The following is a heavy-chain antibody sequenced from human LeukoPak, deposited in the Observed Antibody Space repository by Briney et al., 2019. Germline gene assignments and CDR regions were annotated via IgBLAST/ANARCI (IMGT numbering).Heavy chain of an antibody. CDR3: ARASKAAIYGMDV. CDR1: GFTFSDYY. J-gene: IGHJ6*02. Sequence: PGGSLRLSCAASGFTFSDYYMSWIRQAPGKGLEWVSYISSSSYTNYADSVKGRFTISRDNAKNSLYLQMNSLRAEDTAVYYCARASKAAIYGMDVWGQGTTVTVSS. V-gene: IGHV3-11*05. CDR2: ISSSSYT. D-gene: IGHD5-18*01.